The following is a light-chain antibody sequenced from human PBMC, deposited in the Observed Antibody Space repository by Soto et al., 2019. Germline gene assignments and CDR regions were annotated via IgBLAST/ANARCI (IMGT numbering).Light chain of an antibody. V-gene: IGKV3D-20*02. CDR2: GAS. CDR1: QSVSSTY. Sequence: EIVLTQSPGTLSLSPGERSTLSFRSSQSVSSTYLIWYQQKPGQAPRLLIYGASSRATGVPDRFSGGGSGTDFTLTISRLEPEDYAVYYCQQRSNWPLTVGPGTKVDIK. J-gene: IGKJ3*01. CDR3: QQRSNWPLT.